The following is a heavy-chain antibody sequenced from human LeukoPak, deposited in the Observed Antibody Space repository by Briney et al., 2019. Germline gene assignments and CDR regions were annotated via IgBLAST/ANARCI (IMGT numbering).Heavy chain of an antibody. Sequence: GGSLRLSCAASGFTFSSYSVNWVRQAPGKGLEWVSYISSSSSTIYYADSVKGRFTISRDNAKNSLYLQMNSLRAEDTAVYYCARGDYDYVWGSYPGEIDYWGQGTLVTVSS. J-gene: IGHJ4*02. CDR1: GFTFSSYS. V-gene: IGHV3-48*01. CDR3: ARGDYDYVWGSYPGEIDY. CDR2: ISSSSSTI. D-gene: IGHD3-16*02.